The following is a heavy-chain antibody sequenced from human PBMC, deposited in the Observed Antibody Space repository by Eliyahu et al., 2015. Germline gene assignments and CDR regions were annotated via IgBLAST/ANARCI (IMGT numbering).Heavy chain of an antibody. J-gene: IGHJ6*02. CDR2: IYYSGST. CDR3: ARHQTSSGYGGNYYYAMDV. V-gene: IGHV4-39*01. CDR1: GGSISSSSYY. Sequence: QLQLQESGPGLVKPSETLSLTCTISGGSISSSSYYWGWIRQPPGKGLEWIGSIYYSGSTYYNPSLKSRVTISVDTSKTQFSLRLGSVTAADTAMYYCARHQTSSGYGGNYYYAMDVWGQGTTVTVSS. D-gene: IGHD5-18*01.